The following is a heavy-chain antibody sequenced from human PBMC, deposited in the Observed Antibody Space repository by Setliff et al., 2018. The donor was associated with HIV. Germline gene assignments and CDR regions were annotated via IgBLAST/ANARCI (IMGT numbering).Heavy chain of an antibody. D-gene: IGHD3-22*01. Sequence: SETLSLTCAVSGDSISSSSYYWSWIRQPPGKGLEWIGEINHSGSTDYNPSLKSRVTISLDTSKNQFSLNLTSVTAADTAVYYCARWMVVPRDSYYNYYYMDVWGKGTTVTVSS. CDR3: ARWMVVPRDSYYNYYYMDV. J-gene: IGHJ6*03. CDR1: GDSISSSSYY. V-gene: IGHV4-39*01. CDR2: INHSGST.